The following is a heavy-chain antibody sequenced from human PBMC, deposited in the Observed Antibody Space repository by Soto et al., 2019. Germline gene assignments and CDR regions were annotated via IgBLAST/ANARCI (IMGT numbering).Heavy chain of an antibody. V-gene: IGHV3-30*18. D-gene: IGHD6-19*01. J-gene: IGHJ4*02. CDR1: GFSFSDYG. CDR2: LSYDGDKE. Sequence: QVQLEESGGNVFQPVRSLRLSCAASGFSFSDYGMHWVRQAPGKGLESVALLSYDGDKEYYADSVKGRFTISRDNSKNTVFLQMNSLRPEDTAVYYCGKDLMGEQWLGVMHYWGQGTLVTVSS. CDR3: GKDLMGEQWLGVMHY.